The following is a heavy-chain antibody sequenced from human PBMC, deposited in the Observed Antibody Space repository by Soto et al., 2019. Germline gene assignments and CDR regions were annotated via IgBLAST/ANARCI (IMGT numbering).Heavy chain of an antibody. D-gene: IGHD5-18*01. V-gene: IGHV1-69*13. Sequence: ASLQVSCKASGGTFSSYAISWVRQAPGQGLEWMGGIIPIFGTANYAQKFQGRVTITADESTSTAYMELSSLRSEDTAVYYCARGGHTAIIIGWFDPWGQGTLVTVSS. CDR2: IIPIFGTA. CDR3: ARGGHTAIIIGWFDP. CDR1: GGTFSSYA. J-gene: IGHJ5*02.